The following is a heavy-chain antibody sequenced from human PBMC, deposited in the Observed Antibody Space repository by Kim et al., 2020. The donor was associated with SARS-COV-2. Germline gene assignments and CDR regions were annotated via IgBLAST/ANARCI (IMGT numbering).Heavy chain of an antibody. CDR3: VRERRVVAGTRGEFDY. J-gene: IGHJ4*02. V-gene: IGHV3-66*01. Sequence: DSVKGRFTISRDNSKNTLYLQMNTLRVEDTAVYYCVRERRVVAGTRGEFDYWGQGTLVTVSS. D-gene: IGHD6-19*01.